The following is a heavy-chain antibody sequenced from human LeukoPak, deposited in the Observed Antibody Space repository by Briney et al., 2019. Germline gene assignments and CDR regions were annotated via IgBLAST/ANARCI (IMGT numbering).Heavy chain of an antibody. Sequence: GGSLRLSCAASGFTFDDYAMHWVRQAPGKGLEWVSGITWNSGSIGYADSVKGRFTISRDNSKNTLYLQMNSLRAEDTAVYYCAKDKYSGSYLFDYWGQGTLVTVSS. CDR3: AKDKYSGSYLFDY. J-gene: IGHJ4*02. D-gene: IGHD1-26*01. CDR2: ITWNSGSI. CDR1: GFTFDDYA. V-gene: IGHV3-9*01.